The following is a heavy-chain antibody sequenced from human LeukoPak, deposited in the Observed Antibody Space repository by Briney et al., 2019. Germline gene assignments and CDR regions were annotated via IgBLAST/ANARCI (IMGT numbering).Heavy chain of an antibody. J-gene: IGHJ6*02. CDR2: INPSGGST. D-gene: IGHD6-19*01. Sequence: ASVKVSCKASGYTFTSYYMHCVRQAPGQGLEWMGIINPSGGSTSYAQKFQGRVTMTRDTSTSTVYMELSSLRSEDTAVYYCARGDSSGWYAYYYYGMDVWGQGTTVTVSS. CDR1: GYTFTSYY. CDR3: ARGDSSGWYAYYYYGMDV. V-gene: IGHV1-46*01.